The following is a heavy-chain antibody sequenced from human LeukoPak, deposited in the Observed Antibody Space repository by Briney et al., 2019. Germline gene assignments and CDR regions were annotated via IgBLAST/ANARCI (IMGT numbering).Heavy chain of an antibody. Sequence: SETLSLTCSVSGDSISTYYWGWIRQPPGKGLEWIGYNSGRTNYNPSLKSRVTISLDTSKNQVSLRLTSVTAADTAVYYCARGHSNCSPSSCYFPSDYWGQGTLVTVSS. CDR2: NSGRT. CDR3: ARGHSNCSPSSCYFPSDY. V-gene: IGHV4-59*01. J-gene: IGHJ4*02. CDR1: GDSISTYY. D-gene: IGHD2-2*01.